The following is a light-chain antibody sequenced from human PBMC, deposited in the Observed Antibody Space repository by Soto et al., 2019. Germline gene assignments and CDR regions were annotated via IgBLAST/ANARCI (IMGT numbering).Light chain of an antibody. CDR1: QSVSSSY. J-gene: IGKJ1*01. CDR2: GAS. CDR3: QQYGSSPWT. Sequence: EMGLTQSPGTLSLSPGERATLSCRASQSVSSSYLAWYQQKPGQAPRLLIYGASSRATGIPDRFSGSGSGTDFTLTISRLEPEDFAVYYCQQYGSSPWTFGRGTKVESK. V-gene: IGKV3-20*01.